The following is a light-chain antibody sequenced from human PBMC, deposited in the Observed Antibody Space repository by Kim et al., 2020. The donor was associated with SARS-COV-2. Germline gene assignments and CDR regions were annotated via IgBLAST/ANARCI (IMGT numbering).Light chain of an antibody. Sequence: SYELTQPPSVSVAPGKPARITCGGNNIGSKSVHWYQQKPGQAPVLVIYYDSDRPSGIPERFSGSNSGNTATLTISRVEAGDEADYYCQVWDSSSDRVVFG. CDR3: QVWDSSSDRVV. CDR1: NIGSKS. V-gene: IGLV3-21*04. J-gene: IGLJ2*01. CDR2: YDS.